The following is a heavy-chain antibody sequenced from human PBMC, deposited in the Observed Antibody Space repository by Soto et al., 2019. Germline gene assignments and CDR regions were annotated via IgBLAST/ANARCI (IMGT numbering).Heavy chain of an antibody. CDR2: ISYDGSNK. Sequence: QVQLVESGGGVVQPGRSLRLSCAASGFTFSSYGMHWVRQAPGKGLEWVAVISYDGSNKYYAESVKGRFTISRDNSKNTLYLQMNSLRAEDTAVYYCAKDSTGSVLLWFGEHLFDPWGQGTLVTVSS. CDR1: GFTFSSYG. CDR3: AKDSTGSVLLWFGEHLFDP. V-gene: IGHV3-30*18. J-gene: IGHJ5*02. D-gene: IGHD3-10*01.